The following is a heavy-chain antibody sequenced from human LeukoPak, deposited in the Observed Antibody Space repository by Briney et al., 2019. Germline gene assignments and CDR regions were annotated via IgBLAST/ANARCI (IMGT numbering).Heavy chain of an antibody. J-gene: IGHJ5*02. CDR1: GYTFTSYA. D-gene: IGHD3-10*01. CDR3: ARELVVRGVTGGFDP. CDR2: INTNTGNP. Sequence: GASVKVSCKASGYTFTSYAMNWVRQAPGQGLEWMGWINTNTGNPTYAQGFTGRFVFSLDTSVSTAYLQISSLKAEDTAVYYCARELVVRGVTGGFDPWGQGTLVTVSS. V-gene: IGHV7-4-1*02.